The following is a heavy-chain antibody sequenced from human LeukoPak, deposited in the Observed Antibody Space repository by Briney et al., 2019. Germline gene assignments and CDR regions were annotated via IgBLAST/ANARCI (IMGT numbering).Heavy chain of an antibody. CDR2: ISSSSSSTI. CDR3: ASPARRTWGGVTPGY. Sequence: PGGSLRLSCAASGFTFSSYSMNWVRQAPGKGLEWVSYISSSSSSTIYYADSVKGRFTISRDNAKNSLYLQMNSLRDEDTAVYYCASPARRTWGGVTPGYWGQGTLVTVSS. CDR1: GFTFSSYS. D-gene: IGHD3-16*01. J-gene: IGHJ4*02. V-gene: IGHV3-48*02.